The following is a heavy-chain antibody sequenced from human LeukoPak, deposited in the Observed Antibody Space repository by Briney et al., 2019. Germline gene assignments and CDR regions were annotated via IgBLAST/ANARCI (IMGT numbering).Heavy chain of an antibody. V-gene: IGHV1-2*02. CDR2: INPNSGGT. J-gene: IGHJ5*02. D-gene: IGHD3-9*01. CDR1: GYTFTGYY. Sequence: ASVKVSCKASGYTFTGYYMHWVRQAPGQGLEWMGWINPNSGGTNYAQKFQGRVTMTRDTSISTAYMELSRLRSDDTAVYYCARDGDILTGYYTNNWFDPWGRGTLVTVSS. CDR3: ARDGDILTGYYTNNWFDP.